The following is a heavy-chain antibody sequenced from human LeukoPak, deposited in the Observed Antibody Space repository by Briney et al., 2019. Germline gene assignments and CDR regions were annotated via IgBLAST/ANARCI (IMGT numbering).Heavy chain of an antibody. V-gene: IGHV1-69*06. J-gene: IGHJ6*04. D-gene: IGHD2-15*01. Sequence: SVKVSCKASGGTFSSYAISWVRQAPGQGLEWMGGIIPIFGTANYAQKFQGRVTITADKSTSTAYMELSSLRSEDTAVYYCAGGIVVMVAATPREDYYYGMDVWGKGTTVTVSS. CDR1: GGTFSSYA. CDR3: AGGIVVMVAATPREDYYYGMDV. CDR2: IIPIFGTA.